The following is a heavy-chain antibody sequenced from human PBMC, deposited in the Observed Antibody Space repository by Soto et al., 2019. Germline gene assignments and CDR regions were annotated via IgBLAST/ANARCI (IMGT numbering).Heavy chain of an antibody. V-gene: IGHV3-30*18. CDR2: ISYDGSNK. Sequence: QVQLVESGGGVVQPGRSLRLSCAASGFTFSSYGMHWVRQAPGKGLEWVAVISYDGSNKYYADSVKGRFTISRDNSKNTLYLQMNSLRAEDTAVYYCAKDLGGVAAAKRYYYYGIDVWGQGTTVTVSS. D-gene: IGHD6-13*01. J-gene: IGHJ6*02. CDR1: GFTFSSYG. CDR3: AKDLGGVAAAKRYYYYGIDV.